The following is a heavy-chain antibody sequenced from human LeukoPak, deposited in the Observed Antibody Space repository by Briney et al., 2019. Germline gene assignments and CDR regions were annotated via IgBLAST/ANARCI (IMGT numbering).Heavy chain of an antibody. Sequence: ASVNVSCKASGYTFTSYDINWVRQATGQGLEWMGWMNPNSGNTGYAQKFQGRVTMTRNTSISTAYMELSSLRSEDTAVYYCARVRSQNYGMDVWGQGTTVTVSS. CDR2: MNPNSGNT. CDR3: ARVRSQNYGMDV. V-gene: IGHV1-8*01. J-gene: IGHJ6*02. CDR1: GYTFTSYD.